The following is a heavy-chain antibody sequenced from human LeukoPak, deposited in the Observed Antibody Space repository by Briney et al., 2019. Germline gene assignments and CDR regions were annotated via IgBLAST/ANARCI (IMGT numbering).Heavy chain of an antibody. CDR1: GFTFSRYW. CDR2: IKQDGGGK. CDR3: AELGITMIGGV. Sequence: GWALRLSCSASGFTFSRYWMSWVRQAPGKGLEGVANIKQDGGGKYYVDSVKGRFTISRDNAKNSLYLQMNSLRAEDKAVYYCAELGITMIGGVWGKGTTVTISS. J-gene: IGHJ6*04. V-gene: IGHV3-7*01. D-gene: IGHD3-10*02.